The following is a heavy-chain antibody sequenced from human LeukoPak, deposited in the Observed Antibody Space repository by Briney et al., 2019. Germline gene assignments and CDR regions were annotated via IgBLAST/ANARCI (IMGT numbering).Heavy chain of an antibody. J-gene: IGHJ6*02. CDR1: GLTFSSYG. V-gene: IGHV3-48*04. CDR3: ASRTYSYYGMDV. CDR2: ISSSGSTI. Sequence: GGSLRLSCAASGLTFSSYGMHWVRQAPGKGLEWVSYISSSGSTIYYADSVKGRFTISRDNAKNSLSLQMNSRRAEDTAVYYCASRTYSYYGMDVWGQGTTVTVSS.